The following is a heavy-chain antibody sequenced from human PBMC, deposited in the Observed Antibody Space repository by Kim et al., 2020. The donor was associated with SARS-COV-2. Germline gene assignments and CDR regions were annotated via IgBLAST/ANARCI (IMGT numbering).Heavy chain of an antibody. J-gene: IGHJ4*02. CDR2: INHSGST. V-gene: IGHV4-34*01. CDR3: ARGSTIFGVDHFDY. D-gene: IGHD3-3*01. Sequence: SETLSLTCAVYGGSFSGYYWSWIRQPPGKGLEWIGEINHSGSTNYNPSLKSRVTISVDTSKNQFSLKLSSVTAADTAVYYCARGSTIFGVDHFDYWGQGT. CDR1: GGSFSGYY.